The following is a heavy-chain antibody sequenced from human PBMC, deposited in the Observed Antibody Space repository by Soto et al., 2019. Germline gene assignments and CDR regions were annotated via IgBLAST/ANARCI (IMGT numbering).Heavy chain of an antibody. V-gene: IGHV1-69*01. CDR2: IIPILGTA. D-gene: IGHD3-9*01. Sequence: QVQLVQSGAEVKKPGSSVKVSCKASGGTFSSCAISWVRQAPGQGLEWMGGIIPILGTANYAQKFQGRVTITADESTSTAYMELSSLRSEDTAVYYCARDLAGYYGYYYGMDVWGQGTTVTVSS. CDR3: ARDLAGYYGYYYGMDV. CDR1: GGTFSSCA. J-gene: IGHJ6*02.